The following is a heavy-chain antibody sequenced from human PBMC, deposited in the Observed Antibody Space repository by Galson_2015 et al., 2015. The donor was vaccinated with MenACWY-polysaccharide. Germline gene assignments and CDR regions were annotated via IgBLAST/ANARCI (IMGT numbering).Heavy chain of an antibody. CDR1: GFSLGAWY. J-gene: IGHJ6*02. V-gene: IGHV3-11*01. Sequence: SLRLSCAASGFSLGAWYMSWIRQAPGKGLEWLSYISKSGDSIYYGDSVKGRFAISRDNAKNSVYLQLNSLEVEDTATYYCARGHYGLDVWGQGTTVTVSS. CDR3: ARGHYGLDV. CDR2: ISKSGDSI.